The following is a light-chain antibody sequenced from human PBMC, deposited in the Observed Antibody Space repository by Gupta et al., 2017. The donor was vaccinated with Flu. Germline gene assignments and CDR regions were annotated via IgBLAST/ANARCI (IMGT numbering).Light chain of an antibody. CDR1: SSNFGARYD. CDR2: TNS. J-gene: IGLJ2*01. Sequence: SVTITCTGSSSNFGARYDAHWYKQVPGTAPKLLIYTNSKRPSGVPDRISGSKSGTSASLTITGLQAEDEADYYCQSYDTGLSEVFGGGTKLTVL. V-gene: IGLV1-40*01. CDR3: QSYDTGLSEV.